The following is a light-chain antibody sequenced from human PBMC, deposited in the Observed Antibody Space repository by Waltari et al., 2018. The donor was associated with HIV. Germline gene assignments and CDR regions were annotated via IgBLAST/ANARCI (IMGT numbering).Light chain of an antibody. J-gene: IGKJ4*02. CDR3: QQYGSSRT. CDR1: PSVSSSY. V-gene: IGKV3-20*01. Sequence: DIVLTQSPGTLSLSPGERATLSCRASPSVSSSYLAWYQQKPGQAPRLLIYGASSRATGIPDRVSGSGDGTDFTCTISRREPEDFAVYYWQQYGSSRTFGGGTKVEIK. CDR2: GAS.